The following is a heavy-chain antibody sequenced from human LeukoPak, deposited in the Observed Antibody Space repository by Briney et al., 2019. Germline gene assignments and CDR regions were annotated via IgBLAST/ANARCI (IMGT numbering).Heavy chain of an antibody. V-gene: IGHV3-7*01. D-gene: IGHD6-19*01. CDR2: IKQDGSEK. Sequence: GGSLRLSCAASGFTFSSYWMSWVRQAPGKGLEWVANIKQDGSEKYYVDSVKGRFTISRDNAKNSLYLQMNSLRAEDTAVYYCAGDHSSGWTMAYYYYYYMDVWGKGTTVTVSS. J-gene: IGHJ6*03. CDR3: AGDHSSGWTMAYYYYYYMDV. CDR1: GFTFSSYW.